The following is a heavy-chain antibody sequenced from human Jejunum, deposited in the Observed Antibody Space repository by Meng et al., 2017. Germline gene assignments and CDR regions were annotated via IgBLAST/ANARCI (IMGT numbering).Heavy chain of an antibody. CDR1: GFTFSISS. CDR2: FAANNST. V-gene: IGHV3-23*04. D-gene: IGHD3-16*01. J-gene: IGHJ4*02. CDR3: AKLTSF. Sequence: EVQLVESGEGLVQPGGSLRLSCAASGFTFSISSMSWVRQAPGKGLEWVSTFAANNSTYYAESVKGRFTISRDNSKNTLSLQMNSLRAEDTAVYYCAKLTSFWGQGTLVTVSS.